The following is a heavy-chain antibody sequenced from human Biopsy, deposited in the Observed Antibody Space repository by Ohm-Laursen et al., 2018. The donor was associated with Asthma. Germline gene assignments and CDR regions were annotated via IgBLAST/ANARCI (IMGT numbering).Heavy chain of an antibody. J-gene: IGHJ6*02. CDR3: AREVSTVDYGYYYFAMDV. Sequence: GSSVKVSCNASGYTFTSYGISWVRQAPGQGLEWMGWISAYNGNTNYAQKLQGRVTMTTDTSTSTAYMELSSLTSEDSAVYYCAREVSTVDYGYYYFAMDVWGQGTTVTVSS. D-gene: IGHD4-17*01. CDR1: GYTFTSYG. V-gene: IGHV1-18*04. CDR2: ISAYNGNT.